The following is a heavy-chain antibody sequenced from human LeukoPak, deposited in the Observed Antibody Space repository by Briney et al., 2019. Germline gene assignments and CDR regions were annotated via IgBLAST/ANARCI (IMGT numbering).Heavy chain of an antibody. V-gene: IGHV3-21*01. J-gene: IGHJ4*02. Sequence: GGSLRLSCAASGFTFSSYAMNWVRQAPGKGLEWVSSISSSSSYIYYADSVKGRFTISRDNAKNSLYLQMNSLRAEDTAVYYCARDYYYDSSGSEPFDYWGQGTLVTVSS. CDR3: ARDYYYDSSGSEPFDY. CDR2: ISSSSSYI. D-gene: IGHD3-22*01. CDR1: GFTFSSYA.